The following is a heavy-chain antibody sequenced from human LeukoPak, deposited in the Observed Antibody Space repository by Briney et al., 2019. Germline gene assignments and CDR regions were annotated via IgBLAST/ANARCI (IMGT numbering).Heavy chain of an antibody. CDR3: ARGGTGYSSSCFDY. V-gene: IGHV4-59*01. CDR2: IYYSGST. J-gene: IGHJ4*02. D-gene: IGHD6-13*01. CDR1: GVSISSYY. Sequence: SETLSLTCTVSGVSISSYYWSWIRQPPGKGLEWIGYIYYSGSTNYNPSLKSRVTISVDTSKNQFSLKLSSVTAADTAVYYCARGGTGYSSSCFDYWGQGTLVTVSS.